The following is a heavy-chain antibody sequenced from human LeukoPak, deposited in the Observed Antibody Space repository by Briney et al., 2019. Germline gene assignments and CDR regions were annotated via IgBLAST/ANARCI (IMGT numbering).Heavy chain of an antibody. J-gene: IGHJ3*02. Sequence: SETLSLTCAVYGGSFSGYYWSWIRQPAGNGPEWIGEINDSGSTNYNPSLKSRVPISVDTSNNQSSLKLSSGTAADTAVYYCARGRSYYYDSSGYRPYLIPAFDIWGQGTMVTVSS. CDR1: GGSFSGYY. D-gene: IGHD3-22*01. CDR3: ARGRSYYYDSSGYRPYLIPAFDI. V-gene: IGHV4-34*01. CDR2: INDSGST.